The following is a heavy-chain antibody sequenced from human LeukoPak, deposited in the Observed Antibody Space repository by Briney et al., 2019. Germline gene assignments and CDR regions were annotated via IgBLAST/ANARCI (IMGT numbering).Heavy chain of an antibody. J-gene: IGHJ4*02. D-gene: IGHD1-26*01. Sequence: GGSLRLSCAVSGFTFSRNGMHWVRQAPGKGLEWVTFISYDGSNGYYADSVKGRFTISRDNSKNTLYLQMNSLRVEDTAVYYCAKDGGGTDFDYWGQGTLVTVSS. V-gene: IGHV3-30*02. CDR1: GFTFSRNG. CDR3: AKDGGGTDFDY. CDR2: ISYDGSNG.